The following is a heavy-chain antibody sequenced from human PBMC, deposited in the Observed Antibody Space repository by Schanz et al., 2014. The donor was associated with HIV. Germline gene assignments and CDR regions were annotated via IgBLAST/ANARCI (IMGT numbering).Heavy chain of an antibody. Sequence: QVQLVESGGGVVQPGRSLRLSCVASGFTFNSYGMHWVRQAPGKGLEWEAVISYDGRNKKFANSVKGRFTISRDNSKNTVYLQMNSLRAEDTAVYYCVMGTTVGNSFDSWGQGTLVTVSS. J-gene: IGHJ4*02. CDR3: VMGTTVGNSFDS. CDR2: ISYDGRNK. CDR1: GFTFNSYG. D-gene: IGHD4-17*01. V-gene: IGHV3-30*03.